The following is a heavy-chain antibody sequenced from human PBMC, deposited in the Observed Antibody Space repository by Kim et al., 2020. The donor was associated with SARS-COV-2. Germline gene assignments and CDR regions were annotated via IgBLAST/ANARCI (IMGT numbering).Heavy chain of an antibody. V-gene: IGHV3-23*01. CDR3: GEVHVAC. D-gene: IGHD5-12*01. CDR2: ISGIGIK. J-gene: IGHJ4*02. Sequence: GGSLRLSCAASGFTFNNLDMTWFRQPPGKNLEWISYISGIGIKNSTASLQGRFTISRDNSKNTLFLQINNLRPEDTAVFYCGEVHVACWGQGTQVTASS. CDR1: GFTFNNLD.